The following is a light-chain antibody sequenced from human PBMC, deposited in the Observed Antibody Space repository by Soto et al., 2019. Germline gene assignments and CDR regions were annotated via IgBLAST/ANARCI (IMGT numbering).Light chain of an antibody. CDR2: EVS. V-gene: IGLV2-14*01. Sequence: QSLRTEPAWVSVSPGQSITISCTGTSSDVGGYKYVSWYQQHPGKAPKLMIYEVSNRPSGVSNRFSGSKSGNMASLTISGLQAEDEADYYCSSYTSSSPYVFGTGTRSPS. J-gene: IGLJ1*01. CDR1: SSDVGGYKY. CDR3: SSYTSSSPYV.